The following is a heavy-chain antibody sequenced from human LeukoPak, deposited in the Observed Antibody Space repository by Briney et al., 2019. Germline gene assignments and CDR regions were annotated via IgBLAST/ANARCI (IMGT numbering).Heavy chain of an antibody. CDR1: GFTFSSYW. Sequence: GGSLSLSCAASGFTFSSYWMHWVRQPPGKGLVWVSRINTDGSSTSYADSVKGRFTISRDNAKNTLYLQMNSLRAEDTAVYYCARAVRGTVQLGDWGQGTLVTVSS. D-gene: IGHD1-1*01. J-gene: IGHJ4*02. CDR2: INTDGSST. CDR3: ARAVRGTVQLGD. V-gene: IGHV3-74*01.